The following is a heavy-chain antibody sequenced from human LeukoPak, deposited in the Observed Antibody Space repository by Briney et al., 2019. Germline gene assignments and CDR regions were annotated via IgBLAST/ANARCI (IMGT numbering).Heavy chain of an antibody. J-gene: IGHJ4*02. Sequence: GESLKISCKGSGYSFTSYWIGWVRQMPGKGLEWMGIIYPGDSDTRYSPSFQSHVTISADKSISTAYLQWSRLTAADTVLYYCARHEVPAASADHWGEGTLVTVSS. V-gene: IGHV5-51*01. CDR2: IYPGDSDT. D-gene: IGHD2-2*01. CDR1: GYSFTSYW. CDR3: ARHEVPAASADH.